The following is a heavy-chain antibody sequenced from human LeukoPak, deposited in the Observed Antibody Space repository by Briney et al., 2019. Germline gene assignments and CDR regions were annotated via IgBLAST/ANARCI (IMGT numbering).Heavy chain of an antibody. CDR2: INPSGGST. V-gene: IGHV1-46*01. CDR3: ARDRSTPPTDDSSGYPIHYFDY. CDR1: GYTFTSYY. Sequence: ASVKVSCKASGYTFTSYYMHWVRQAPGQGLEWMGIINPSGGSTSYAQKFQGRVTMTRDTSTSTVYMELSSLRSEDTAVYYCARDRSTPPTDDSSGYPIHYFDYWGQGTLVTVSS. D-gene: IGHD3-22*01. J-gene: IGHJ4*02.